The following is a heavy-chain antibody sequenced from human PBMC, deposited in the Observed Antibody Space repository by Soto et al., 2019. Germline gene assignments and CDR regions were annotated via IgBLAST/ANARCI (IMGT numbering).Heavy chain of an antibody. Sequence: SETLSLTCTVSGGSVSSGSYYWSWIRQPPGKGLEWIGYIYYSGSTNYNPSLKSRVTISVDTSKNQFSLKLSSVTAADTAVYYCARAEYFDDWGQGTLVTVSS. CDR2: IYYSGST. J-gene: IGHJ4*02. CDR1: GGSVSSGSYY. V-gene: IGHV4-61*01. CDR3: ARAEYFDD.